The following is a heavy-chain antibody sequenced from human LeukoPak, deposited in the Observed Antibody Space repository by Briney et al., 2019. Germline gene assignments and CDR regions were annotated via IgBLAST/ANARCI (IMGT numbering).Heavy chain of an antibody. V-gene: IGHV1-69*04. CDR1: GGIFSSYA. CDR2: IIPILGIA. Sequence: SSVKVSCKASGGIFSSYAISWVRQAPGQGLERMGRIIPILGIANYAQKFQGRVTITADKSTSTAYMDLSSLGSEDTAVYYCARALPPYYFDYWGQGTLVTVSS. J-gene: IGHJ4*02. CDR3: ARALPPYYFDY.